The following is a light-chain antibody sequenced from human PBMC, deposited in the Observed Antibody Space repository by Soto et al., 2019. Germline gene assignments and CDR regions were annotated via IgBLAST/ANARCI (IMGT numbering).Light chain of an antibody. CDR3: LQRSNWTYT. CDR1: QSVSSY. V-gene: IGKV3-11*01. J-gene: IGKJ2*01. CDR2: DAS. Sequence: EIVLTQSPATLSLSPGERATLSCRASQSVSSYLAWYQQKPGQAPRLLIYDASNRATGIPARFSGSGSGTDFTLTISSLDPEDFAVYYCLQRSNWTYTFGQGTKLEIK.